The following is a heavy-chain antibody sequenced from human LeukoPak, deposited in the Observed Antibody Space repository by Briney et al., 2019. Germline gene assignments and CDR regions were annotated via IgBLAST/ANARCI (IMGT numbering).Heavy chain of an antibody. CDR1: GGSISSRSYY. CDR2: ISYSAST. Sequence: SETLSLTCSVSGGSISSRSYYWGWIRHPLGKGLEWIGSISYSASTYYNPSLKSRVTISVDTSKNQFSLKLSSVTAADTALYYCARQRWLVHNWFDPWGQGTLVTVSS. V-gene: IGHV4-39*01. CDR3: ARQRWLVHNWFDP. D-gene: IGHD6-19*01. J-gene: IGHJ5*02.